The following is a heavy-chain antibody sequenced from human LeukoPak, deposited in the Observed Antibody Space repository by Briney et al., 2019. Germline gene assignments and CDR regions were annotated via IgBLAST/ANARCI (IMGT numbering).Heavy chain of an antibody. CDR1: EFTFSTFW. CDR2: IKADGSVK. CDR3: VRDSDYQRNSGGRYAHYDALDI. J-gene: IGHJ3*02. Sequence: AGSLRLSCAASEFTFSTFWMSWVRQVPGKGLEWVANIKADGSVKHYVDSMEGRFSISRDNSRSSLYLQMNSLRAEDTAVYYCVRDSDYQRNSGGRYAHYDALDIWGHGTMVTVSS. D-gene: IGHD2-21*01. V-gene: IGHV3-7*01.